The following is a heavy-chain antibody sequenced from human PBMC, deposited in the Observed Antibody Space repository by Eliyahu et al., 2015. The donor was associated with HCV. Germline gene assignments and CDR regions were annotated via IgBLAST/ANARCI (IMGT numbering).Heavy chain of an antibody. V-gene: IGHV3-74*01. J-gene: IGHJ4*02. CDR3: ARDGGSSWGDY. D-gene: IGHD6-13*01. Sequence: RFTISRDNAKNTLYLQMNSLRAEDTAVYYCARDGGSSWGDYWGQGTLVTVSS.